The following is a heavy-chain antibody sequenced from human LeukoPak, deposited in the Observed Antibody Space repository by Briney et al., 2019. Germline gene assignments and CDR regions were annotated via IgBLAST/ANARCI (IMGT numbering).Heavy chain of an antibody. D-gene: IGHD5-24*01. CDR3: ARDREVANLLFDY. V-gene: IGHV1-8*01. CDR2: MNPNSGNT. Sequence: ASVKVSCKASGYTFTSYDINWVRQATGQGLEWMGWMNPNSGNTGYAQKFQGRVTMTRNTSISTAYMELSSLRSDDTAVYYCARDREVANLLFDYWGQGTLVTVSS. CDR1: GYTFTSYD. J-gene: IGHJ4*02.